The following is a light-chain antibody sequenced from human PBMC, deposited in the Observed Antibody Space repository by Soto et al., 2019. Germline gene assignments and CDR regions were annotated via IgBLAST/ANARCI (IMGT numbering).Light chain of an antibody. CDR3: QQHNNWPPIT. CDR1: QSVRSN. J-gene: IGKJ5*01. CDR2: GAS. Sequence: EIVMTQSPAALSVSPGERATVSCRASQSVRSNLAWYQQKPGQAPRLLIYGASTRATGIPARFSGSGSGTEFTLTISSLQSEDFAVYYCQQHNNWPPITFGQGTRLEN. V-gene: IGKV3-15*01.